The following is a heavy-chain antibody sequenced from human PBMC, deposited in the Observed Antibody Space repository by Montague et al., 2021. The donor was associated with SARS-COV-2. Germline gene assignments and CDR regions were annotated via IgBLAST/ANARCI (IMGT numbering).Heavy chain of an antibody. Sequence: SPRLSCAASGFPFSSYAMSWVRQAPGKGLEWVSVIYSGGSSTYYADSVKGRFTISRDNSKNTLYLQMNSLRAEGTAVYYCAKDLGGYGDAIDYWGQGTLVTVSS. CDR3: AKDLGGYGDAIDY. V-gene: IGHV3-23*03. CDR1: GFPFSSYA. D-gene: IGHD4-17*01. J-gene: IGHJ4*02. CDR2: IYSGGSST.